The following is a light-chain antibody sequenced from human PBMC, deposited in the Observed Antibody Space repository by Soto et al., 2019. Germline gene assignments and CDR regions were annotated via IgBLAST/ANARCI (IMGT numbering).Light chain of an antibody. CDR1: QDMSNY. CDR2: EAS. Sequence: DIQMTQSPSSLSASVGDRVTITCQASQDMSNYLNWYQQKPGKAPNLLIYEASNLETWVQSRFSGSGYGTAFTFTISSLQPEDIATYYCQQYDNRPITFGQGTRLEIK. J-gene: IGKJ5*01. CDR3: QQYDNRPIT. V-gene: IGKV1-33*01.